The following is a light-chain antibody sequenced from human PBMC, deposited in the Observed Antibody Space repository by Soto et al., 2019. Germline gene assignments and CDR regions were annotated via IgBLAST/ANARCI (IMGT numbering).Light chain of an antibody. J-gene: IGKJ4*01. V-gene: IGKV3-20*01. Sequence: EIVLTQSPGTLSLSPGERATLSCRASQSVSSSYLAWYQQKPGQAPRLLIYGASSRATGIPDRFSGSGSGADFTLPISRLEPEDLAVYYCQQYGSSPRVTFGGGTKVEIK. CDR2: GAS. CDR1: QSVSSSY. CDR3: QQYGSSPRVT.